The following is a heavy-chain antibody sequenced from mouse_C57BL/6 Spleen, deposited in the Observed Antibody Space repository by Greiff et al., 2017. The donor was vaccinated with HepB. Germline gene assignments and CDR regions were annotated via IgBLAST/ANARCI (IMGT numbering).Heavy chain of an antibody. CDR2: IYPGSGST. D-gene: IGHD2-4*01. Sequence: VQLQQPGAELVKPGASVKMSCKASGYTFTSYWITWVKQRPGQGLAWIGDIYPGSGSTNYNEKFKSKATLTVDTSSSTAYMQLSSLTSEDSAVYYCAKGGLRRDYFDYWGQGTTLTVSS. CDR1: GYTFTSYW. V-gene: IGHV1-55*01. J-gene: IGHJ2*01. CDR3: AKGGLRRDYFDY.